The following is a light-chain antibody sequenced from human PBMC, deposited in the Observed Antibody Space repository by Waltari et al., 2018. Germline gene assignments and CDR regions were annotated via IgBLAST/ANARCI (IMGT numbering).Light chain of an antibody. CDR1: QSVSSSY. J-gene: IGKJ1*01. CDR2: GAS. CDR3: QQYGSSPWT. Sequence: EIVLTQSPGTLSLSPGERATLSCRASQSVSSSYLAWYQQNPGQAPRVLIHGASHRATGIPDRFSGSGSGTDFTLTISRLEPEDFAVYYCQQYGSSPWTFGQGTKVEIK. V-gene: IGKV3-20*01.